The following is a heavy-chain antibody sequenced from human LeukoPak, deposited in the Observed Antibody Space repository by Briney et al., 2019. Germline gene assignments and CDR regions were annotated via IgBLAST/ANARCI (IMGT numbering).Heavy chain of an antibody. CDR2: ISYDGSNK. D-gene: IGHD6-6*01. V-gene: IGHV3-30-3*01. CDR1: GFTFSSYA. Sequence: GGSLRLSCAASGFTFSSYAMHWVRQAPGKGLEWVAVISYDGSNKYYADSVKGRFTISRDNSKNTLYLQMNSLRAEDTAVYYCARGAAQYSSSEMDVWGKGTTVTVSS. CDR3: ARGAAQYSSSEMDV. J-gene: IGHJ6*04.